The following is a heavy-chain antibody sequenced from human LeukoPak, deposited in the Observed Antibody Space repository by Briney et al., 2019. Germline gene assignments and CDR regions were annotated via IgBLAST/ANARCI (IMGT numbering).Heavy chain of an antibody. V-gene: IGHV3-74*01. D-gene: IGHD3-3*01. J-gene: IGHJ3*02. CDR2: IRTDGLET. Sequence: GGSLRLSCAASGLTFNNYWMHRVRQAPGQGLVWVSRIRTDGLETSYADSVKGRFTVSRDNAKNTLYLQMNSLRVEDTAVYYCARVMSGYYVVLDIWGQGTMVTVSS. CDR1: GLTFNNYW. CDR3: ARVMSGYYVVLDI.